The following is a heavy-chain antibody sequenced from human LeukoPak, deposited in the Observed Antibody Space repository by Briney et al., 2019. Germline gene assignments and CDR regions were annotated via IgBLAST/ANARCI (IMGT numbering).Heavy chain of an antibody. CDR1: GFTFSSNY. Sequence: SGGSLRLSCAASGFTFSSNYMSWVRQAPGKGLEWVSSISSSSSYIYYADSVKGRFTISRDNAKNSLYLQMNSLRAEDTAVYYCARERNPKYYYDSSGYYRDAFDIWGQGTMVTVSS. J-gene: IGHJ3*02. D-gene: IGHD3-22*01. CDR2: ISSSSSYI. V-gene: IGHV3-21*01. CDR3: ARERNPKYYYDSSGYYRDAFDI.